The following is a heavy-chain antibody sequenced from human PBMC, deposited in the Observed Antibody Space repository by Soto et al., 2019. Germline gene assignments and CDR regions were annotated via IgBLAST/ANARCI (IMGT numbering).Heavy chain of an antibody. CDR1: GASISSADNY. V-gene: IGHV4-30-4*01. CDR2: IYYSGNT. CDR3: ARVSSSGRFFGYFQH. Sequence: SETLSLTCSVSGASISSADNYWSWIRQPPGKGLEWIGSIYYSGNTFYHPSLKSRLTLSVDTSKNQSSLNLHSVTAADTAVYYCARVSSSGRFFGYFQHWGQGTLVTVSS. D-gene: IGHD3-22*01. J-gene: IGHJ1*01.